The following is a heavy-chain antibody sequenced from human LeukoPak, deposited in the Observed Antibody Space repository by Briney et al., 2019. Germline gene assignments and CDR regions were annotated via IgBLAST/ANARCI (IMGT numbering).Heavy chain of an antibody. J-gene: IGHJ3*02. CDR1: GGSISSYY. V-gene: IGHV4-59*01. CDR2: MYDSGST. D-gene: IGHD4-23*01. Sequence: SETLSLTCSVSGGSISSYYWSWIRQPPGKGLELIGYMYDSGSTNYNPSLKSRVTISVDTSKIQFSLKLSSVSAADTAVYYCARGPYGGNRGGAFDIWGQGTMVTVSS. CDR3: ARGPYGGNRGGAFDI.